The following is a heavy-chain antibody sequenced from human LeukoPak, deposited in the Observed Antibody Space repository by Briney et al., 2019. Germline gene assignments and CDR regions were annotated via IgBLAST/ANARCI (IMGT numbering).Heavy chain of an antibody. V-gene: IGHV4-31*03. CDR1: GGSISSGGYY. CDR3: AGTHRFGELSFDY. D-gene: IGHD3-10*01. J-gene: IGHJ4*02. CDR2: IYYSGST. Sequence: SETLSLTCTVSGGSISSGGYYWSWIRQHPGKGLEWIGYIYYSGSTYYNPSLKSRVTISVDTSKNQFSLKLSSVTAADTAVYYCAGTHRFGELSFDYWGQGTLVTVSS.